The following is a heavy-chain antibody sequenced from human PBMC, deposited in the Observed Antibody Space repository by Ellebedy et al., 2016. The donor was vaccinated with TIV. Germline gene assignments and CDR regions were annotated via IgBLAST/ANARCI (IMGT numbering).Heavy chain of an antibody. J-gene: IGHJ4*02. CDR3: SRGGGCGGGTCYYPDF. V-gene: IGHV3-23*01. CDR2: IRNSGGST. Sequence: PGGSLRLSCAASGFTFFSYAMNWVRQAPGKGLEWVSSIRNSGGSTHYADSVKGRFTISRDNSRNTLYLQMNSLRAEDTAVYYCSRGGGCGGGTCYYPDFWGQGTLVTVSS. CDR1: GFTFFSYA. D-gene: IGHD2-15*01.